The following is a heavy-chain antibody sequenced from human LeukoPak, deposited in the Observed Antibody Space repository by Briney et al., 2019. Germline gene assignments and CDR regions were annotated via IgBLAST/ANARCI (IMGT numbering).Heavy chain of an antibody. Sequence: PGGSLRLSCAASGFTFSSYWMSWVRQAPGKGLEWVANIKQDVSEKYYVDSVKGRFTISRDNAKNSLYLQMNSLRAEDTAVYYCARDMGVPAATTDWYFDLWGRGTLVTVSS. CDR2: IKQDVSEK. D-gene: IGHD2-2*01. CDR1: GFTFSSYW. CDR3: ARDMGVPAATTDWYFDL. J-gene: IGHJ2*01. V-gene: IGHV3-7*01.